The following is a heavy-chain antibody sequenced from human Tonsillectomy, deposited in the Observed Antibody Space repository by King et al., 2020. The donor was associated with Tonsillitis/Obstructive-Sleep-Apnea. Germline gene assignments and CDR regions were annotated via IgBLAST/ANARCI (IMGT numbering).Heavy chain of an antibody. CDR1: GFTFSSYG. CDR3: AKSPTMGRVGYMDV. Sequence: VQLVESGGGVVQPGRSLRLSCAASGFTFSSYGIHWVRQAPGKGLEWVAVISYDGSNKYYADSVKGRFTISRDNSKNTLYLQMNSLRAEEPAVYYCAKSPTMGRVGYMDVWGKGTTVTVSS. J-gene: IGHJ6*03. V-gene: IGHV3-30*18. D-gene: IGHD3-10*01. CDR2: ISYDGSNK.